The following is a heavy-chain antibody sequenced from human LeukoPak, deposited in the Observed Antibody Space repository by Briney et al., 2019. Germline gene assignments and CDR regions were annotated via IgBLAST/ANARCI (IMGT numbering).Heavy chain of an antibody. Sequence: GGSLSLSCAASGFTFSSNWMNWARQAPGKGLEWVASINHNGNVNYYVDSVKGRFTISRDNAKNSLYLQMSNLRAEDTAVYFCARGGGLDVWGQGATVTVSS. V-gene: IGHV3-7*03. CDR2: INHNGNVN. CDR1: GFTFSSNW. D-gene: IGHD3-16*01. J-gene: IGHJ6*02. CDR3: ARGGGLDV.